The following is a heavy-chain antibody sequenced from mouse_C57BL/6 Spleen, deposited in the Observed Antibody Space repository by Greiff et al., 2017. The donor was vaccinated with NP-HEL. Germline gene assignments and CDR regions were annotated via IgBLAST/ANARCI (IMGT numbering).Heavy chain of an antibody. D-gene: IGHD2-4*01. CDR2: IDPEGGET. V-gene: IGHV14-2*01. Sequence: VQLQQSGAELVKPGASVKLSCTASGFNIKDYYMHWVKQRTEQGLEWIGRIDPEGGETKYAQKFQGKATITADTSSNTAYLQLSSLTSEDTAVYYCARGTSDYDRMAYWGQGTLVTVSA. J-gene: IGHJ3*01. CDR3: ARGTSDYDRMAY. CDR1: GFNIKDYY.